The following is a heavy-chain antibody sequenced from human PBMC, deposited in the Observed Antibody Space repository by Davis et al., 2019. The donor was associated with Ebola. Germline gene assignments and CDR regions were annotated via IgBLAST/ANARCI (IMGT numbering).Heavy chain of an antibody. D-gene: IGHD3-3*01. CDR2: INRVGSST. CDR3: ARDGQFLEFKP. Sequence: HTGGSLRLSCAASGSTFSSYWMHWVRQPPGKGLVWVSRINRVGSSTSNADSVKGRFTFSRDNAKTTLYLQINSLRAEDTAVYYCARDGQFLEFKPWGQGTLVTVSS. J-gene: IGHJ5*01. V-gene: IGHV3-74*01. CDR1: GSTFSSYW.